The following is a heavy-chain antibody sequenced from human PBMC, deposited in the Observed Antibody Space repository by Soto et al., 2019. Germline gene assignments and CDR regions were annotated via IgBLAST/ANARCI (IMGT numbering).Heavy chain of an antibody. CDR3: ARDRGYSYGYNWFDP. CDR2: IWYDGSNK. D-gene: IGHD5-18*01. J-gene: IGHJ5*02. V-gene: IGHV3-33*01. Sequence: PWGSLRLSCAASGFTFSSYGMHWVRQAPGKGLEWVAVIWYDGSNKYYADSVKGRFTISRDNSKNTLYLQMNSLRAEDTAVYYCARDRGYSYGYNWFDPWGQGTLVTVSS. CDR1: GFTFSSYG.